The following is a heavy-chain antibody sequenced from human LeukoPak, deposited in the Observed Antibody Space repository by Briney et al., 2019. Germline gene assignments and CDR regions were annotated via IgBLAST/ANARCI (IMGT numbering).Heavy chain of an antibody. CDR1: GFTFSSYS. V-gene: IGHV3-21*01. Sequence: GGSLRLSCAASGFTFSSYSMNWVRQAPGKGLEWVSSISSSSSYIYYADSVKGRFTISRDNAKNSLYLQMNSLRAEDTAVYYCAREEGLGSSGWPDYWGQGTLVTVSS. CDR3: AREEGLGSSGWPDY. J-gene: IGHJ4*02. CDR2: ISSSSSYI. D-gene: IGHD6-19*01.